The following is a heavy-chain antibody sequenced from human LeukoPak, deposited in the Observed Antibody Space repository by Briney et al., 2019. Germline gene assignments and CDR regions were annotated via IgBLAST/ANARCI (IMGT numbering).Heavy chain of an antibody. V-gene: IGHV1-69*17. CDR3: ASQVDSSGYYSYFDY. Sequence: SVKVSCKASGGTFSSYAISWVRQAPGQGLEXXXXXIPIFGIANYAQKFQGRVTITADKSTSTAYMELSSLRSEDTAVYYCASQVDSSGYYSYFDYWGQGTLVTVSS. CDR2: XIPIFGIA. D-gene: IGHD3-22*01. CDR1: GGTFSSYA. J-gene: IGHJ4*02.